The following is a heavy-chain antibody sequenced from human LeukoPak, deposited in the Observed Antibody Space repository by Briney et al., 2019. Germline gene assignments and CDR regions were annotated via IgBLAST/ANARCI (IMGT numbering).Heavy chain of an antibody. Sequence: PSETLSLTCTVSGGSISSSSYYWGWIRQPPGKGLEWIGSIYYSGSTYYNPSLKSRVTISVDTSKNQFSLKLSSVTAADTAVYYCARSPRYCSSTSCPNWFDPWGQGTLVTVSS. CDR3: ARSPRYCSSTSCPNWFDP. V-gene: IGHV4-39*07. CDR2: IYYSGST. J-gene: IGHJ5*02. CDR1: GGSISSSSYY. D-gene: IGHD2-2*01.